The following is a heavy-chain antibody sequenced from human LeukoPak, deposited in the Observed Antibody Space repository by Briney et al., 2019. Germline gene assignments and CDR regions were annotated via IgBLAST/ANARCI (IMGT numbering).Heavy chain of an antibody. D-gene: IGHD6-19*01. CDR1: ENPFTSFD. Sequence: ASVKVSCKASENPFTSFDINWAEQAPGQGLEWMGWISAYNGNTNYAQKLQGRVTMTTDTSTSTAYMELRSLRSDDTAVYYCARVSRVAGPHYYFDYWGQGTPVTVSS. CDR3: ARVSRVAGPHYYFDY. V-gene: IGHV1-18*01. J-gene: IGHJ4*02. CDR2: ISAYNGNT.